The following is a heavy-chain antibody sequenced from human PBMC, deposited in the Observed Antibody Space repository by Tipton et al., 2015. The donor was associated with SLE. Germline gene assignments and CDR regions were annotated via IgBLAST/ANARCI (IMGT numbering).Heavy chain of an antibody. CDR3: ARRGLTFNYYYMDV. J-gene: IGHJ6*03. CDR2: ISHDGRAQ. CDR1: GFIFSSYA. V-gene: IGHV3-30*04. Sequence: SLRLSCAASGFIFSSYAIHWVRQTPGKGLEWVAVISHDGRAQYYADSVKGRFTISRENSKDTLYLQMSSLRAEDTAVYYCARRGLTFNYYYMDVWGKGTTVTVSS. D-gene: IGHD1-20*01.